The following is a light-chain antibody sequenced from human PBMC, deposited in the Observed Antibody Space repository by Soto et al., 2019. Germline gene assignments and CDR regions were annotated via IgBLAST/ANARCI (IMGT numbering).Light chain of an antibody. Sequence: QSVLTQPPSVSGAPGQRITISFTGSSSNIGADYDVHWYQLLPGAAPKLLISDNNNRPSGVPDRFSGSKSGTSASLVITGLQPEDEADYYCQSYDNSLGGHVVFGGGTQLTVL. CDR3: QSYDNSLGGHVV. CDR1: SSNIGADYD. J-gene: IGLJ7*01. CDR2: DNN. V-gene: IGLV1-40*01.